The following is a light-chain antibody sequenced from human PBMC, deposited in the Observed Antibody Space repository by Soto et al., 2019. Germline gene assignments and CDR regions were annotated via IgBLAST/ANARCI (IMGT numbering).Light chain of an antibody. CDR3: SSYTSSSSVI. CDR2: EVS. J-gene: IGLJ2*01. V-gene: IGLV2-14*01. Sequence: QSVLTQPASVSGSPGQSITISCTGTSNDVGGYKYVSGYQQHPGKAPKVMIYEVSNRPSGVSNRFSGSKSGNTASLTISGLQAEDEADYYCSSYTSSSSVIFGGGTKLTVL. CDR1: SNDVGGYKY.